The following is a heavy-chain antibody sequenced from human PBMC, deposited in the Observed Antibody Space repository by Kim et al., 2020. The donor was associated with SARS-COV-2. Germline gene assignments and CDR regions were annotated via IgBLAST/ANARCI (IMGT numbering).Heavy chain of an antibody. V-gene: IGHV3-21*01. D-gene: IGHD2-2*01. Sequence: GGSLRLSCAASGFTFSSYSMNWVRQAPGKGLEWVSSISSSSSYIYYADSVKGRFTISSDNAKNSLYLHMNSLRAKDTAVYYCARECPDIIVLPTAMDYW. CDR2: ISSSSSYI. CDR1: GFTFSSYS. CDR3: ARECPDIIVLPTAMDY. J-gene: IGHJ4*01.